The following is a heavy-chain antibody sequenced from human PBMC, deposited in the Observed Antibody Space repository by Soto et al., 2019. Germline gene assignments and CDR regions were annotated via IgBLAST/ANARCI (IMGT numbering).Heavy chain of an antibody. CDR1: GGTFSSYA. CDR2: IIPIFGTA. CDR3: ARVLKNWRRYGYGAFDI. Sequence: QVQLVQSGAEVKKPGSSVKVSCKASGGTFSSYAISWVRQAPGQGLEWMGGIIPIFGTANYAQKFQGRVTLTACDSTSTAYMELRSLRSTDTAVYYCARVLKNWRRYGYGAFDIWGQGTMVTVSS. D-gene: IGHD5-12*01. J-gene: IGHJ3*02. V-gene: IGHV1-69*12.